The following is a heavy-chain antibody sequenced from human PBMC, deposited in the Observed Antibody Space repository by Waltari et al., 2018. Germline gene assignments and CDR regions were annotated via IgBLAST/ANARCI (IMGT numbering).Heavy chain of an antibody. V-gene: IGHV3-30*02. CDR1: GFAFSTYG. CDR3: AKDPYSNYDSYYSYMDV. D-gene: IGHD4-4*01. J-gene: IGHJ6*03. CDR2: KRYDVNIK. Sequence: QVQLVESGGGVVQPGGSLRLSCAASGFAFSTYGMHWVRQAPGRGLGLVGFKRYDVNIKNYADSVKGRFTISRDNSKNTLSLQVNSLGAEDTAVYYCAKDPYSNYDSYYSYMDVWGKGTTVTISS.